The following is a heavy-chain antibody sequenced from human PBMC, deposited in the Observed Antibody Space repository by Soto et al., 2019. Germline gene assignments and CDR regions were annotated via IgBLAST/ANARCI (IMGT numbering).Heavy chain of an antibody. V-gene: IGHV1-69*13. Sequence: GASVEVSCKASAGTFSSYAISWVRQAPGQGLEWMGGIIPIFGTANYAQKFQGRVTITADESTSTAYMELSSLRSEDTAVYYCARIDDSSGYYLYWFDPWGQGTLVTVSS. CDR2: IIPIFGTA. D-gene: IGHD3-22*01. J-gene: IGHJ5*02. CDR3: ARIDDSSGYYLYWFDP. CDR1: AGTFSSYA.